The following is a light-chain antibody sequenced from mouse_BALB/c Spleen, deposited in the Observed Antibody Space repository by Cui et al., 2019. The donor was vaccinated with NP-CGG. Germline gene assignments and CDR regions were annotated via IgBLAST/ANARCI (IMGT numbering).Light chain of an antibody. CDR3: ALWYSNHWV. Sequence: QAVVTQESALTTSPGETVTLTCRSSTAAVTTSNYANWVQEKSDHLFTGLIGGTNNRAPGVPARFSGSLIGDKAAFTITGAQTEDETIYFCALWYSNHWVFGGGTKLTVL. J-gene: IGLJ1*01. CDR2: GTN. CDR1: TAAVTTSNY. V-gene: IGLV1*01.